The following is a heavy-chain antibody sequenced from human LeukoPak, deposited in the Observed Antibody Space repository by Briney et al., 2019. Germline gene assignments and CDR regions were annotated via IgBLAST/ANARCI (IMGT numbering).Heavy chain of an antibody. D-gene: IGHD4-11*01. CDR2: IWSDGSNK. J-gene: IGHJ4*02. CDR1: GFTFNHYG. V-gene: IGHV3-33*06. CDR3: AKDAQRGFDYSNSLEK. Sequence: GGSLRLSCAASGFTFNHYGMHWVRQAPGKRLEWVAVIWSDGSNKFYAASVRGRFTISREDSRKTVYPRMDSLTAEDTAVYYCAKDAQRGFDYSNSLEKWGQGTLVTVSS.